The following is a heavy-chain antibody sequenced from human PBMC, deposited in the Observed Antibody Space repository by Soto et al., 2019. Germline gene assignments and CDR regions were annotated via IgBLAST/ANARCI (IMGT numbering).Heavy chain of an antibody. V-gene: IGHV3-30*03. J-gene: IGHJ4*02. Sequence: QVQLVESGGGVVQPGRSLRLSCTDSGFTFSTYGMHWVRQAPGKGLEWVAVISYDGNYKYYADFVEGRFTIYRDNSEKTLYLQMNSLRPEDTAVYYCARDRRYFDGLASLEYWGQGTQVTVS. CDR2: ISYDGNYK. D-gene: IGHD3-9*01. CDR3: ARDRRYFDGLASLEY. CDR1: GFTFSTYG.